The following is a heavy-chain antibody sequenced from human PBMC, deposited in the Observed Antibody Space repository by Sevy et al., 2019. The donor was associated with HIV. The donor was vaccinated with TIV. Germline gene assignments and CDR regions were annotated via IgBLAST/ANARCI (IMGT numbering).Heavy chain of an antibody. J-gene: IGHJ6*02. Sequence: GGSLRLSCAASAFTFSSYAMHWVRQAPGKGLEWVAVISYDGSNKYYADSVKGRFTISRDNSKNTLYLQMNSLRAEDTAVYYCARDLRYCSGGSCYYYYYYGMDVWGQGTTVTVSS. CDR1: AFTFSSYA. D-gene: IGHD2-15*01. V-gene: IGHV3-30-3*01. CDR2: ISYDGSNK. CDR3: ARDLRYCSGGSCYYYYYYGMDV.